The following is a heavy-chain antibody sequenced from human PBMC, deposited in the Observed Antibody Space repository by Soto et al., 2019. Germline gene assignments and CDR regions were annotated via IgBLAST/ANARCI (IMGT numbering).Heavy chain of an antibody. CDR1: GFTFSSYA. V-gene: IGHV3-30-3*01. D-gene: IGHD5-12*01. Sequence: QVQLVESGGGVVQPGRSLRLSCAASGFTFSSYAMHWVRQAPGKGLEWVAVISYDGSNKYYADSVKGRFTISRDNSKNTLYLQMNSLRAEDTAVYYCARDPHVRGYSGYAVYWGQGTLVTVSS. CDR3: ARDPHVRGYSGYAVY. CDR2: ISYDGSNK. J-gene: IGHJ4*02.